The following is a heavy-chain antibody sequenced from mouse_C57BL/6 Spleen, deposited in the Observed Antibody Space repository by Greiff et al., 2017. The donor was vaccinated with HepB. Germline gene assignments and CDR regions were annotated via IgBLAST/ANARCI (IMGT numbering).Heavy chain of an antibody. Sequence: QVQLKQPGAELVKPGASVKLSCKASGYTFTSYWMHWVKQRPGQGLEWIGMIHPNSGSTNYNEKFKSKATLTVDKSSSTAYMQLSSLTSEDSAVYYCARRDYGSSGYAMDYWGQGTSVTVSS. CDR3: ARRDYGSSGYAMDY. J-gene: IGHJ4*01. CDR2: IHPNSGST. CDR1: GYTFTSYW. V-gene: IGHV1-64*01. D-gene: IGHD1-1*01.